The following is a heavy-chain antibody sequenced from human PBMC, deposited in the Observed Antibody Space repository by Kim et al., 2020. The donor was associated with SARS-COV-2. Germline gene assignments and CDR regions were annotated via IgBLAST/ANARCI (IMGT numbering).Heavy chain of an antibody. CDR2: ISGSGGST. V-gene: IGHV3-23*01. D-gene: IGHD3-10*01. Sequence: GGSLRLSCAASGFTFSSYAMSWVRQAPGKGLEWVSAISGSGGSTYYADSVKGRFTISRDNSKNTLYLQMNSLRAEDTAVYYCAKDSRYYGSGNDAFDIWGQGTMVTVSS. J-gene: IGHJ3*02. CDR1: GFTFSSYA. CDR3: AKDSRYYGSGNDAFDI.